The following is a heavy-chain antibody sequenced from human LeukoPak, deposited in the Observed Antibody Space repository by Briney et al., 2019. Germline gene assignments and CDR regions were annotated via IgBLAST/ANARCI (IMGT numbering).Heavy chain of an antibody. J-gene: IGHJ6*03. V-gene: IGHV3-30*02. CDR3: AKVAVPPAYYYYYMDV. D-gene: IGHD2-2*01. CDR2: IRYDGSNK. Sequence: GGSLRLSCAASGFTFSSYGMHWVRQAPGKGLEWVAFIRYDGSNKYYAGSVKGRFTISRDNSKNTLYLQMNSLRAEDTAVYYCAKVAVPPAYYYYYMDVWGKGTTVTVSS. CDR1: GFTFSSYG.